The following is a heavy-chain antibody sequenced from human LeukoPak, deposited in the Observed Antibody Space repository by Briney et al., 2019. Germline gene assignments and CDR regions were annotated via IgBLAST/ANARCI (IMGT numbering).Heavy chain of an antibody. J-gene: IGHJ4*02. Sequence: PGESLKISCKGSGYSFTSYWIGWVRQMPGKGLEWMGIIYPGDSDTRYSPSFQGQVTISADKSISTAYLQWSSLKASDTAMYYCATSVLVEYQLLFSTKEALPFDYWGQGTLVTVSS. CDR1: GYSFTSYW. CDR3: ATSVLVEYQLLFSTKEALPFDY. CDR2: IYPGDSDT. D-gene: IGHD2-2*01. V-gene: IGHV5-51*01.